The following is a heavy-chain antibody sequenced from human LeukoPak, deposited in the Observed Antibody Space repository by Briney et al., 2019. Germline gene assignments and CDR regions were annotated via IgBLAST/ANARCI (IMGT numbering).Heavy chain of an antibody. V-gene: IGHV1-69*01. J-gene: IGHJ4*02. Sequence: GSSVKVSCKASGGTFSSYAISWLRQAPGQGLEWMGGIIPIFGTANYAQKFQGRVTITADESTSTAYMELSSLRSEDTAVYYCATSFSSGWFNWGQGTLVTVSS. D-gene: IGHD6-19*01. CDR1: GGTFSSYA. CDR3: ATSFSSGWFN. CDR2: IIPIFGTA.